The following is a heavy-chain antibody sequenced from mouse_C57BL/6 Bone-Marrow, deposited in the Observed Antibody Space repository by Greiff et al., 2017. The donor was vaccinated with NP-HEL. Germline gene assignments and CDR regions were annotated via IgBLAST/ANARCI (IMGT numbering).Heavy chain of an antibody. D-gene: IGHD1-1*01. CDR1: GFNITDDY. J-gene: IGHJ4*01. CDR2: IDPENGDT. CDR3: TRAYYCSSGAMDY. Sequence: VQLQQSGAELVRPGASVKLSCTASGFNITDDYMHWVKQRPEQGLEWIGWIDPENGDTEYASKFQGKAPITADTSTNTAYLQLSRLTSEDTAIYYCTRAYYCSSGAMDYWGQGTSVTVSS. V-gene: IGHV14-4*01.